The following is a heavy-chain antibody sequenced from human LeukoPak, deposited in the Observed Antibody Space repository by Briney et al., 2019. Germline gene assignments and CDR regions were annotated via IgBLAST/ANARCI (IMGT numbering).Heavy chain of an antibody. D-gene: IGHD1-26*01. J-gene: IGHJ4*02. CDR2: ISNNGRYT. CDR1: GFTFSSSA. CDR3: AKKGATTGDFDY. V-gene: IGHV3-23*01. Sequence: GGSLRLSCAASGFTFSSSAMSWVPHAPGKGLEWVSSISNNGRYTYYAHSVQGRFTISRDNSKNTLCLQMNSLRAEDTAVYYCAKKGATTGDFDYWGQGALVTVSS.